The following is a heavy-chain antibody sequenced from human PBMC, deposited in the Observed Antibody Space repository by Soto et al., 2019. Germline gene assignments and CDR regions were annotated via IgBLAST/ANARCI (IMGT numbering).Heavy chain of an antibody. CDR3: AKDQYSSSSGFRSLY. CDR2: ISGSGGST. Sequence: EVQLLESGGGLVQPGGSLRLYCAASAFTFSSYAMSWVRQAPGKGLEWVSAISGSGGSTYYADSVKGRFTISRDNSKNTLYLQMNSLRAEDTAVYYCAKDQYSSSSGFRSLYWGQGTLVTVSS. CDR1: AFTFSSYA. J-gene: IGHJ4*02. V-gene: IGHV3-23*01. D-gene: IGHD6-6*01.